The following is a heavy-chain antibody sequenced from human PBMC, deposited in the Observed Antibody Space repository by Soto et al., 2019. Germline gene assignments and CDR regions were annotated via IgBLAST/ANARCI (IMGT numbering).Heavy chain of an antibody. CDR2: INAANGDT. V-gene: IGHV1-3*01. Sequence: ASVKVSCKASGYTFTSYGIHWVRQAPGQRLEWMGWINAANGDTKYSPKFQGRVTITRDTSASAAYMELSSLRSEDTAVYYCVRRHVSATGIDWFDPWGQGTLVTVSS. CDR1: GYTFTSYG. CDR3: VRRHVSATGIDWFDP. J-gene: IGHJ5*02. D-gene: IGHD6-13*01.